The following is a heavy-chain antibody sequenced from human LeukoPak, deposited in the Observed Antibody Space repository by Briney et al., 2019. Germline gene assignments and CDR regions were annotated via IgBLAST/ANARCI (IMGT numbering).Heavy chain of an antibody. CDR3: ARDYGDYEGYFDY. J-gene: IGHJ4*02. Sequence: SVKVSCKASGGTFSSYAISWVRQAPGQGLEWMGGIIPIFGTANYAQKFQGRVTITADESTSTAYMELSSLRSEDTAVYYCARDYGDYEGYFDYWGQGTLVAVSS. D-gene: IGHD4-17*01. CDR2: IIPIFGTA. V-gene: IGHV1-69*13. CDR1: GGTFSSYA.